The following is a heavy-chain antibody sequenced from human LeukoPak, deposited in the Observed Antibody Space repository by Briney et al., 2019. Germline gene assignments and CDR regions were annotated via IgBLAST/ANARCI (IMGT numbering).Heavy chain of an antibody. CDR1: GYTFTGYY. CDR2: INPNSGGT. V-gene: IGHV1-2*02. Sequence: ASVKVSCKASGYTFTGYYMHWVRQAPGQGLEWMGWINPNSGGTNYAQKFQGRATMTRDTSISTAYMELSRLRSDDTAVYYCARDRGSGDGFDPWGQGTLVTVSS. CDR3: ARDRGSGDGFDP. D-gene: IGHD2-15*01. J-gene: IGHJ5*02.